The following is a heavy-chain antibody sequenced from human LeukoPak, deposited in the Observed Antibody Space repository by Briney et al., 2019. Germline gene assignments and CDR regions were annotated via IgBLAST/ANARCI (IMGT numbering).Heavy chain of an antibody. V-gene: IGHV4-39*07. J-gene: IGHJ4*02. CDR1: GGSISSSSYY. D-gene: IGHD5-24*01. CDR2: IYYSGST. Sequence: PLETLSLTCTVSGGSISSSSYYWGWIRQPPGKGLEWIGSIYYSGSTYYNPSLKSRVTISVDTSKNQFSLKVTSVAAPETAVYFCARDRGGHNYYFDYWGQGAPGTVSS. CDR3: ARDRGGHNYYFDY.